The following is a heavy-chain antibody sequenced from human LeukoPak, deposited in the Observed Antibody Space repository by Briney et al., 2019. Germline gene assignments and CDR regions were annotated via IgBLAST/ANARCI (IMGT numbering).Heavy chain of an antibody. CDR1: GFTFSSHW. J-gene: IGHJ6*02. D-gene: IGHD2-15*01. Sequence: PGGSLRLSCAGSGFTFSSHWMNWVRQAPGKGLEWVAHINQDGSETYYVDSVKGRFTISRDNAKNSLYLQMHSLRAEDTAVYYCAKDLASGYCSGGSCYPRYQYYYYYYGMDVWGQGTTVTVSS. CDR3: AKDLASGYCSGGSCYPRYQYYYYYYGMDV. CDR2: INQDGSET. V-gene: IGHV3-7*03.